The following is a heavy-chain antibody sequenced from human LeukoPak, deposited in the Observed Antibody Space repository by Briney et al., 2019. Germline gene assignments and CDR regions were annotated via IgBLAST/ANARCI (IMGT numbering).Heavy chain of an antibody. CDR1: GFTISSYT. CDR2: ISNNSSYI. J-gene: IGHJ6*01. V-gene: IGHV3-21*01. CDR3: ARGSEGYCSGGGCYYGMDV. Sequence: GGSLRLSCTASGFTISSYTMNWVRQASGKGLESVSYISNNSSYIYYADSVKGRFTISRDNAENSLYLQMNSLRAEDTAVYYCARGSEGYCSGGGCYYGMDVWGQGTTVTVSS. D-gene: IGHD2-15*01.